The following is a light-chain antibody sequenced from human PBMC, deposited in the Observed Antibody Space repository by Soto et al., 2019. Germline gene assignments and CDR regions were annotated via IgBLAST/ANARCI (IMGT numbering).Light chain of an antibody. CDR1: SSDIGGYKY. CDR3: TSYASSSTPVV. CDR2: DVT. V-gene: IGLV2-14*03. Sequence: QSALTQPASVSGSPGQSITISCTGTSSDIGGYKYVSWYQHHPGTDPKLMIYDVTNRPSGVSNRFSGSKSGNTASLTISGLQAEDEGDYYCTSYASSSTPVVFGGGTKVTVL. J-gene: IGLJ2*01.